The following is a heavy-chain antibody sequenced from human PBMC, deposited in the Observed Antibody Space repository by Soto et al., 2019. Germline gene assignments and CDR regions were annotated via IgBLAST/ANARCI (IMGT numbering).Heavy chain of an antibody. CDR3: ATDLGSRDRWTGFDY. D-gene: IGHD3-10*01. J-gene: IGHJ4*02. V-gene: IGHV1-24*01. CDR2: FDPEDGET. CDR1: GYTLTELS. Sequence: ASVKVSCKVSGYTLTELSMHWVRQAPGKGLEWMGGFDPEDGETIYAQKFQGRVTMTEDTSTDTAYMELSSLRSEDTAVYYCATDLGSRDRWTGFDYWGQGTLVTVSS.